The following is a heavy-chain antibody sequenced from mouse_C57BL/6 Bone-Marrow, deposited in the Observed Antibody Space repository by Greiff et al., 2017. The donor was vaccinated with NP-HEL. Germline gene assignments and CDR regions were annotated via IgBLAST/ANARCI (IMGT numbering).Heavy chain of an antibody. V-gene: IGHV1-69*01. CDR1: GYTFTSYW. CDR3: ASGGSSYWYFDV. Sequence: VQLQQPGAELVMPGASVKLSCKASGYTFTSYWMHWVKQRPGQGLEWIGEIDPFDSYTNYNQKFKGKSTLTVDKSSSTAYMQLSSLTSEDSAVYYCASGGSSYWYFDVWGTGTTVTVSS. J-gene: IGHJ1*03. D-gene: IGHD1-1*01. CDR2: IDPFDSYT.